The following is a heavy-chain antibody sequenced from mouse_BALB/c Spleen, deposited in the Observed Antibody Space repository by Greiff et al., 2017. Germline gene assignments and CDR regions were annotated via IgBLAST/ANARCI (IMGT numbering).Heavy chain of an antibody. J-gene: IGHJ2*01. V-gene: IGHV5-17*02. CDR2: ISSGSSTI. CDR1: GFTFSSFG. CDR3: ARGYYGSSY. D-gene: IGHD1-1*01. Sequence: DVMLVESGGGLVQPGGSRKLSCAASGFTFSSFGMHWVRQAPEKGLEWVAYISSGSSTIYYADTVKGRFTISRDNPKNTLFLQMTSLRSEDTAMYYCARGYYGSSYWGQGTTLTVSS.